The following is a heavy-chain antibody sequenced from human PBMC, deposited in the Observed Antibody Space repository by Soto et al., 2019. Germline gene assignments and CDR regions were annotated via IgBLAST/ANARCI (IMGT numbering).Heavy chain of an antibody. Sequence: QLHLQESGPGLVKPSETLSLTCSVSSGSISTSGYYWGWIRQPPGTGPQWIGGISYSGSTYYNPTLKSPLTLPVDTSTTRFSLKLSSVPAADTAVYFCARRGSRFSVAVAAFDYWSQGTLVTVSS. CDR3: ARRGSRFSVAVAAFDY. J-gene: IGHJ4*02. CDR2: ISYSGST. D-gene: IGHD6-19*01. CDR1: SGSISTSGYY. V-gene: IGHV4-39*02.